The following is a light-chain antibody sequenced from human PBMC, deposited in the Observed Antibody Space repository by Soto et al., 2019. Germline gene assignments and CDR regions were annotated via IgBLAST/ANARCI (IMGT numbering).Light chain of an antibody. V-gene: IGKV1-39*01. CDR1: QTIIGY. CDR3: QRRYSTPLT. CDR2: AAS. J-gene: IGKJ1*01. Sequence: DIQMTQSPSSLSASIGDSVTITCRASQTIIGYLHWYQQKPGKAPRLLINAASNLQSGVPSRFRGSGSETDLTLTITSLQPEDFATYYCQRRYSTPLTFXQGTEVDIK.